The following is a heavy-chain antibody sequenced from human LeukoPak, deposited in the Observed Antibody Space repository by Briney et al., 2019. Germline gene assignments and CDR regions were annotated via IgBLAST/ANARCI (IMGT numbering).Heavy chain of an antibody. CDR1: GFTFSSYS. D-gene: IGHD2-2*01. Sequence: GGPLRLSCAASGFTFSSYSMNWVRQAPGKGLEWVSSISSSSSYIYYADSVKGRFTISRDNSKNTLYLQMNSLRAEDTAVYYCAKGFVPAASGWGQGTLVTVSS. J-gene: IGHJ4*02. V-gene: IGHV3-21*04. CDR3: AKGFVPAASG. CDR2: ISSSSSYI.